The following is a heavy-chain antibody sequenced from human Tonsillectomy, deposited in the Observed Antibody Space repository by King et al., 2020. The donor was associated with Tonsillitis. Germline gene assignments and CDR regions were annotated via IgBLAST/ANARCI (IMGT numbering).Heavy chain of an antibody. V-gene: IGHV5-51*01. CDR2: IYPGDSDT. J-gene: IGHJ4*02. D-gene: IGHD3-22*01. Sequence: VQLVESGAEVKKPGESLKISCKGSGYSFTSYWIGWVRQIPGKGLEGMGIIYPGDSDTRYSPSFQGQVTISADKSISPAYLQWSSLKASDTAMYYCARGEVGYYYDGSGEYYFDYWGQGTLVTVSS. CDR3: ARGEVGYYYDGSGEYYFDY. CDR1: GYSFTSYW.